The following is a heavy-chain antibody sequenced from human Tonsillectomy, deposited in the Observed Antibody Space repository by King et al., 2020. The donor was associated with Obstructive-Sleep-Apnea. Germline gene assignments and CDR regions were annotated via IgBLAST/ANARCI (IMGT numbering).Heavy chain of an antibody. CDR2: IWYDGSNK. J-gene: IGHJ6*02. D-gene: IGHD3-16*01. CDR3: AGGVGGVIEPAEGGYYYGMDV. CDR1: GFTFSSYG. V-gene: IGHV3-33*01. Sequence: VQLVESGGGVVQPGRSLRLSCAASGFTFSSYGMHWVRQAPGKGLEWVAVIWYDGSNKYYADSVKGRFTISRDNSKNTLYLQMNSLRAEDTAVYYCAGGVGGVIEPAEGGYYYGMDVWGQGTTVTVSS.